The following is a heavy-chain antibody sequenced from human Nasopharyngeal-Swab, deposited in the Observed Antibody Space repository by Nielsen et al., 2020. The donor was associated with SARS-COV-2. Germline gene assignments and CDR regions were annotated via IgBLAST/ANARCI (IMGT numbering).Heavy chain of an antibody. D-gene: IGHD4/OR15-4a*01. CDR2: ISISGATT. J-gene: IGHJ4*02. CDR1: GFTFSNSA. V-gene: IGHV3-23*01. CDR3: VKEEVPNDY. Sequence: GESLKISCSVSGFTFSNSALCWVRQAPGKGLEWVSAISISGATTFYADSVRGRFTISRDNDRNTVYLQMSSLTVEDTAIYYCVKEEVPNDYWGQGTLVTVSS.